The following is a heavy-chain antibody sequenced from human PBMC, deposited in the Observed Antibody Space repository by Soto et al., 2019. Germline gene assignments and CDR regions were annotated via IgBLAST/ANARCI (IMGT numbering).Heavy chain of an antibody. CDR1: GFPFCSYA. J-gene: IGHJ3*02. CDR3: AKAIAARPGQDAFDI. V-gene: IGHV3-23*01. Sequence: PGGSLRLSFAAPGFPFCSYAMSWVRQAPGEGLEWVSAISGSGGSTYYADSVKGRFTISRDNSKNTLYLQMNSLRAEDTAVYYCAKAIAARPGQDAFDIWGQGTMVTVSS. D-gene: IGHD6-6*01. CDR2: ISGSGGST.